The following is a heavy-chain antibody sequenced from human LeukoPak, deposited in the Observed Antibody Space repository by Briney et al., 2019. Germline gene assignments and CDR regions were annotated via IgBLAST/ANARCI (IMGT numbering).Heavy chain of an antibody. V-gene: IGHV5-51*01. D-gene: IGHD3-3*01. CDR1: RYSFTSYW. CDR3: ARHNERFLEWLGAFDI. CDR2: IYPGDSDT. J-gene: IGHJ3*02. Sequence: GESLKISCKGSRYSFTSYWIGWVRQMPGKGLEWMGIIYPGDSDTRYSPSFQGQVTISADKSISTAYLQWSSLKASDTAMYYCARHNERFLEWLGAFDIWGQGTMVTVSS.